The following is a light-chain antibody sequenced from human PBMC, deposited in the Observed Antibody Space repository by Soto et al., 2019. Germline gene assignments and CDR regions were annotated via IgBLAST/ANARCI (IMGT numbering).Light chain of an antibody. CDR2: EVS. CDR1: SSDIGSYKY. J-gene: IGLJ2*01. Sequence: QSVLTQPASVSGSPGQSITISCTGTSSDIGSYKYVSWCQHHPGKAPKLMIYEVSNRPSGVSDRFSGSRSGNTASLTISGLQAEDEAVYYCASYTTSSTLVFGGGTKVTVL. CDR3: ASYTTSSTLV. V-gene: IGLV2-14*01.